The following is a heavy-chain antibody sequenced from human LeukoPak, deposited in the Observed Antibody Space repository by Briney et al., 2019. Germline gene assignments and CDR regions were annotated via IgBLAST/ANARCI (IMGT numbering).Heavy chain of an antibody. J-gene: IGHJ4*02. Sequence: PGGSLRLSCAASGFTFDDYAMHWVRQAPGKGLEWVSGISWNSGSIGYADSVKGRFTISRDNAKNSQYLQMNSLRAEDTALYYCAARRRSYYGFDYWGQGALVTVSS. CDR2: ISWNSGSI. D-gene: IGHD1-26*01. V-gene: IGHV3-9*01. CDR3: AARRRSYYGFDY. CDR1: GFTFDDYA.